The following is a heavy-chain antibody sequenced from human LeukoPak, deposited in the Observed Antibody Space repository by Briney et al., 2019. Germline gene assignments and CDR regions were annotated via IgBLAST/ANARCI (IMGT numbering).Heavy chain of an antibody. CDR2: IYYSGST. V-gene: IGHV4-59*01. CDR3: ARDLRDGYSSNWFDP. J-gene: IGHJ5*02. Sequence: SETLSLTCTVSGGSISSYYWSWIRQPPWKGLEWIGYIYYSGSTNYNPSLKSRVTISVDTSKNQFSLKLSSVTAADTAVYYCARDLRDGYSSNWFDPWGQGTLVTVSS. CDR1: GGSISSYY. D-gene: IGHD5-24*01.